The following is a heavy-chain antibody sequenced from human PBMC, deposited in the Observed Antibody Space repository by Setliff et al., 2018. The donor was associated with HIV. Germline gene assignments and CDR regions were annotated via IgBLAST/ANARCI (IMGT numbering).Heavy chain of an antibody. CDR2: ILYDGSNK. CDR3: VRSIGGSPY. J-gene: IGHJ4*02. V-gene: IGHV3-30*04. D-gene: IGHD2-15*01. Sequence: GGSLRLSCEASGFSFSSYTMNWVRQAPGKGLEWVAVILYDGSNKYYADSVKGRFTISRDNLKKRVYLQMSSLRAEDTAVYFCVRSIGGSPYWGQGTLVTVSS. CDR1: GFSFSSYT.